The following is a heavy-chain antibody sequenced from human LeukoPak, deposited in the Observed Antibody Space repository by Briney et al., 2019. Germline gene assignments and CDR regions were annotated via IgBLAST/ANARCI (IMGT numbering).Heavy chain of an antibody. D-gene: IGHD4-17*01. J-gene: IGHJ2*01. CDR3: AREPNYGDYGPNWYFDL. CDR2: IYYSGST. Sequence: PSETLSLTCTVSGGSISSYYWSWIRQPPGKGLEWIGYIYYSGSTNYNPSLKSRVTISVDTSKNQFSLKLSSVTAADTAVYYCAREPNYGDYGPNWYFDLWGRGTLVTVSS. CDR1: GGSISSYY. V-gene: IGHV4-59*12.